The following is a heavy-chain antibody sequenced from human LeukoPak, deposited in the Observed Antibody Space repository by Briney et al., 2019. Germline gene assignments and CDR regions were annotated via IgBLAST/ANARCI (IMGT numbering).Heavy chain of an antibody. CDR3: VRDPIVGSTPNWFDP. CDR1: GFTFRDSN. CDR2: IRSQTYGGTT. V-gene: IGHV3-49*03. J-gene: IGHJ5*02. D-gene: IGHD1-26*01. Sequence: GRSLRLSCTASGFTFRDSNMGWFRQAPGKGLEWVGFIRSQTYGGTTQYAPSVKGRFTISIDDSTSIAYLQMDSLKTEDTGVYFCVRDPIVGSTPNWFDPWGQGTQVTVSS.